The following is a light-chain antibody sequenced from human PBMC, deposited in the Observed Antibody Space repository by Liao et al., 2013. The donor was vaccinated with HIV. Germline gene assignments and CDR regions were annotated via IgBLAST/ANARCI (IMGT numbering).Light chain of an antibody. V-gene: IGLV3-25*02. CDR3: QSADSSATYPV. CDR2: YDN. CDR1: ALSNQY. J-gene: IGLJ3*02. Sequence: SYELTQPPSVSVSPGQTARIACSGEALSNQYAYWHQQRPGQAPVLVIFYDNDRPSGIPARFTGANSGNTATLTISRAEAGDEADYYCQSADSSATYPVFGGGTKLTVL.